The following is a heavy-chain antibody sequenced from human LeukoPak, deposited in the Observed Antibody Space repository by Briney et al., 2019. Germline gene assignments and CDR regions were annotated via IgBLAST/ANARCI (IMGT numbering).Heavy chain of an antibody. D-gene: IGHD2-15*01. Sequence: SETLSLTYTVSGGSISSSSYYWGWIRQPPGKGLEWIGSIYYSGSTYYNPSLKSRVTISVDTSKNQFSLKLSSVTAADTAVYYCATQGARNCSGGSCRYSWFDPWGQGTLVTVSS. CDR1: GGSISSSSYY. V-gene: IGHV4-39*01. J-gene: IGHJ5*02. CDR2: IYYSGST. CDR3: ATQGARNCSGGSCRYSWFDP.